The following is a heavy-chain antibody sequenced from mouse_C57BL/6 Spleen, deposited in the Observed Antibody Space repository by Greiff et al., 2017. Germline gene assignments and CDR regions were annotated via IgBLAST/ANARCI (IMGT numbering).Heavy chain of an antibody. V-gene: IGHV1-9*01. CDR1: GYTFTGYW. CDR2: ILPGSGST. D-gene: IGHD1-1*01. Sequence: VQRVESGAELMKPGASVKLSCKATGYTFTGYWIEWVKQRPGHGLEWIGEILPGSGSTNYNGKFKGKATFTADTSSNTAYMQLSSLTTEDSAIYYCARRDYYYGDYAMDYWGQGTSVTGSS. CDR3: ARRDYYYGDYAMDY. J-gene: IGHJ4*01.